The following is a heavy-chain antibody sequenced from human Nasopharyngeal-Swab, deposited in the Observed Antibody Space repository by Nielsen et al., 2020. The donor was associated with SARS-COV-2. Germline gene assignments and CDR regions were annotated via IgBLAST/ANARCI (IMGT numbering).Heavy chain of an antibody. CDR2: MNINSGNT. CDR3: ARGTTDLGY. CDR1: GYTFTSYD. D-gene: IGHD4-17*01. Sequence: ASFKISCKASGYTFTSYDINWVRQATGQGLEWMGWMNINSGNTGYAQKFQGRVTMTRSTSTSVASMELSSLRSEDTAVYYCARGTTDLGYWGQGTLVTVSS. V-gene: IGHV1-8*01. J-gene: IGHJ4*02.